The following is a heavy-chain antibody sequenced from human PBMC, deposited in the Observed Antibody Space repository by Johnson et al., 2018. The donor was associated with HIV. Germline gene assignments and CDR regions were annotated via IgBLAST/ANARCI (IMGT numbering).Heavy chain of an antibody. J-gene: IGHJ3*02. CDR3: ASFAAAGDAFDI. V-gene: IGHV3-74*01. D-gene: IGHD6-13*01. CDR1: GFDFSSSW. CDR2: IRNDGSAT. Sequence: VQLVESGGGLVQPGGSLRLSCAASGFDFSSSWMHWVRQAPGKGLVWVSRIRNDGSATTYADSVKGRFTISRDNSKNTLYLQMNSLRAEDTAVYYCASFAAAGDAFDIWGQGTMVTVSS.